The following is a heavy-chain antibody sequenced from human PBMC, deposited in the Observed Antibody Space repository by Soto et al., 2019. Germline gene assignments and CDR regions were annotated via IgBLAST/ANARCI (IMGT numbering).Heavy chain of an antibody. CDR1: DGSISTYDW. J-gene: IGHJ4*02. CDR2: MFHSGGA. D-gene: IGHD3-3*01. CDR3: ATGNVDSMLEY. V-gene: IGHV4-4*02. Sequence: QVQLHELGPGLVKPSETLSLTCVVSDGSISTYDWWTWVRQPPGKGLEWIGKMFHSGGAYYSPSLKSRVTISADSTKNRFSLRLTAVTAADTAVYYCATGNVDSMLEYWGQGTQVAVSS.